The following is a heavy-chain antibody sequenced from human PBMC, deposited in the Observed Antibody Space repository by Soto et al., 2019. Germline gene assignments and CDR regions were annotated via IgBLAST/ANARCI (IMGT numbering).Heavy chain of an antibody. V-gene: IGHV4-31*03. CDR2: ISYSGST. J-gene: IGHJ4*01. CDR3: ARGVLY. CDR1: GGSISSGGYY. Sequence: QVQLQESGPGLVKPSQTLSLTCTVSGGSISSGGYYWSWIRQHPGTGLEWIGYISYSGSTYYNPSLKSRVTISVDTSTIQFFRILHSGTAAATAVYYFARGVLYWGLGTLVTVSS.